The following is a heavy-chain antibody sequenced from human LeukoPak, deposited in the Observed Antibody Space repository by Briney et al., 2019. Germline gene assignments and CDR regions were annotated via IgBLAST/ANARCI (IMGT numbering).Heavy chain of an antibody. CDR2: IYYSGST. D-gene: IGHD6-13*01. Sequence: SETLSLTCTVSGGSISSYYWSWIRQPPGKGLEWIGYIYYSGSTNYNPSLKSRVTISVDTSKNQFSLKLSSVTAADTAVYYCASGSKRYSSPILDAFDIWGQGTMVTVSS. CDR3: ASGSKRYSSPILDAFDI. CDR1: GGSISSYY. J-gene: IGHJ3*02. V-gene: IGHV4-59*01.